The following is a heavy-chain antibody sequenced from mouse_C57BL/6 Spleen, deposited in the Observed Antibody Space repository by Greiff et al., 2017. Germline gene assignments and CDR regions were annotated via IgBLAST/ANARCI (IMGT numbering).Heavy chain of an antibody. CDR2: IYPGDGDT. CDR1: GYAFSSSW. Sequence: QVHVKQSGPELVKPGASVKISCKASGYAFSSSWMNWVKQRPGKGLEWIGRIYPGDGDTNYNGKFKGKATLTADKSSSTAYMQLSSLTSEDSAVYFCARSPYSNYEYFDVWGTGTTGTVSS. CDR3: ARSPYSNYEYFDV. D-gene: IGHD2-5*01. V-gene: IGHV1-82*01. J-gene: IGHJ1*03.